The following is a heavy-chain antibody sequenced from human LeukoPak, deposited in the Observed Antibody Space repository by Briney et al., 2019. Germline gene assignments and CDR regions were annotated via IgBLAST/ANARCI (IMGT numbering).Heavy chain of an antibody. CDR3: ASYRCAFFQH. D-gene: IGHD2-21*01. Sequence: SETLSLTCAVYGGSFSGYYWSWIRQPPGKGLEWIGEINHSGSTNYNPSLKSRVTISLDSSKNQFSLKLSSATATDTAVYYCASYRCAFFQHWGQGSLVTVSS. J-gene: IGHJ1*01. CDR1: GGSFSGYY. V-gene: IGHV4-34*01. CDR2: INHSGST.